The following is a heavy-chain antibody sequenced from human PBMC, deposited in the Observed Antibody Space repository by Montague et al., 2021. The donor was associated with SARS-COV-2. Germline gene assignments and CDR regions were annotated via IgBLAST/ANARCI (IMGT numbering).Heavy chain of an antibody. CDR3: TRAVEGVPDY. Sequence: NEYALSLKSRITITPDTSKNRLSLQLTSVTPEDTAVYYCTRAVEGVPDYWGQGTLVTVSS. D-gene: IGHD3-16*01. V-gene: IGHV6-1*01. J-gene: IGHJ4*02. CDR2: N.